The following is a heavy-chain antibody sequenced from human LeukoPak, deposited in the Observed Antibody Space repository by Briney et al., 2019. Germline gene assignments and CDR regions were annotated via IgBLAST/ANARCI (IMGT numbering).Heavy chain of an antibody. V-gene: IGHV3-23*01. CDR3: ARDTTHCSSTSCRYYYYYGMDV. CDR2: IYGRGGTT. Sequence: GGSLRLSCGASGFTFSSYDMTWVRQAPGKGLEWVSGIYGRGGTTYYADSVKGRFIVSRDNSKNSLSLQMNSLRAEDTAVYYCARDTTHCSSTSCRYYYYYGMDVWGQGTTVTVSS. D-gene: IGHD2-2*01. J-gene: IGHJ6*02. CDR1: GFTFSSYD.